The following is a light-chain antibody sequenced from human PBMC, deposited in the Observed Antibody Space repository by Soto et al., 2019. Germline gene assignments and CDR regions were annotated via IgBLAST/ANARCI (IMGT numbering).Light chain of an antibody. J-gene: IGKJ1*01. Sequence: VVTQSPVTLSLSPRDRATLSCRASQSIGTYLGWYQQKPGRAPRLLIYDASKRATGIPARFSGSGSGTDFTLTINSLEPEDFAVYYCQLRYTWSPMWTFGQGAKV. CDR2: DAS. CDR1: QSIGTY. V-gene: IGKV3-11*01. CDR3: QLRYTWSPMWT.